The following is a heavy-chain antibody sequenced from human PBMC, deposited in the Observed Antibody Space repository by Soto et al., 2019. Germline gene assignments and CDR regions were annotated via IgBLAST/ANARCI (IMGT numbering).Heavy chain of an antibody. D-gene: IGHD3-22*01. CDR3: AGKEVSDCLMGPYDSSGYYYQVY. J-gene: IGHJ4*02. CDR1: GGTFSSYA. V-gene: IGHV1-69*06. CDR2: IIPIFGTA. Sequence: ASVKFSCKDSGGTFSSYAISWVRQAPGQGLDCMGGIIPIFGTANYAQKFQGRVTITADKSTSTAYMELSSLRSEDTAVYYCAGKEVSDCLMGPYDSSGYYYQVYWGQGTLVTVSS.